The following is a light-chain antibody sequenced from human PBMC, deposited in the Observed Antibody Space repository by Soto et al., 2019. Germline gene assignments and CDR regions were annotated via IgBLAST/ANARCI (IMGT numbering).Light chain of an antibody. J-gene: IGLJ2*01. CDR1: SSDVGSYNL. CDR2: EVT. Sequence: QSVLTQPASVSGSPGQSITISCTGTSSDVGSYNLVSWYQQYPGKAPKLMIYEVTKRPSGVSDRFSGSKSGNTASLTISGLQDEDEADYYCCSYAGGVIFGGGTKLTVL. V-gene: IGLV2-23*02. CDR3: CSYAGGVI.